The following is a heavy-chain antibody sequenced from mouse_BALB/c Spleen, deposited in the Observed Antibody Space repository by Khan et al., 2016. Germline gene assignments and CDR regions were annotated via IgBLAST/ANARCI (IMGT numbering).Heavy chain of an antibody. V-gene: IGHV5-6-3*01. Sequence: EVELVESGGGLVQPGGSLKLSCAASGFSFSSYGLYWVRQTPDKRLELVAPINSNGDSTYYPDRVKGRITIPGDTAKNTLYLQMSSLNAEDTDLYYFARYDYDGDVYYAMDYWGQGTSVTVSA. J-gene: IGHJ4*01. CDR2: INSNGDST. CDR3: ARYDYDGDVYYAMDY. CDR1: GFSFSSYG. D-gene: IGHD2-4*01.